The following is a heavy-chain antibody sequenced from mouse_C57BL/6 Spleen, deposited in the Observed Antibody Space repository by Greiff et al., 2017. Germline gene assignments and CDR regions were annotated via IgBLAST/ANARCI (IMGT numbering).Heavy chain of an antibody. Sequence: QVQLQQSGAELMKPGASVKPSCKATGYTFTGYWIEWVKQRPGHGLEWIGEILPGSGSTNYNEKFKGKATFTADTSSNTAYMQLSSLTTEDSAIYYCARSPPYYGSSYWYFDVWGTGTTVTVSS. CDR1: GYTFTGYW. CDR3: ARSPPYYGSSYWYFDV. J-gene: IGHJ1*03. CDR2: ILPGSGST. D-gene: IGHD1-1*01. V-gene: IGHV1-9*01.